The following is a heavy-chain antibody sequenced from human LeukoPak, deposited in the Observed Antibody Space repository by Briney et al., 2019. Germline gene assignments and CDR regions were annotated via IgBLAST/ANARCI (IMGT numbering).Heavy chain of an antibody. CDR2: TYYRSKWCN. Sequence: SQTLSLTCAISGDSVSSNSAAWNWIRQSPSRGLEWLGRTYYRSKWCNDYAVSVKSRITINPDTSKNQFSLQLNSVTPEDTAVYYCAREDQNYDSSGYYFDYWGQGTLVTVSS. CDR3: AREDQNYDSSGYYFDY. D-gene: IGHD3-22*01. V-gene: IGHV6-1*01. CDR1: GDSVSSNSAA. J-gene: IGHJ4*02.